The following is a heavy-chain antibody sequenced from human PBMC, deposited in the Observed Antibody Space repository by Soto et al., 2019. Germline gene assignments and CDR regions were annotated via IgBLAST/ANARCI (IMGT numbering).Heavy chain of an antibody. CDR3: AREVPASSSWYAGAFDI. J-gene: IGHJ3*02. D-gene: IGHD6-13*01. Sequence: PSETLSLTCTVSGGSISSGGYYWSWIRQHPGKGLEWIGYIYYSGSTYYNPSLKSRVTISVDTSKNQFSLKLSSVTAADTAVYYCAREVPASSSWYAGAFDIWGQGTMVTVSS. CDR2: IYYSGST. CDR1: GGSISSGGYY. V-gene: IGHV4-31*03.